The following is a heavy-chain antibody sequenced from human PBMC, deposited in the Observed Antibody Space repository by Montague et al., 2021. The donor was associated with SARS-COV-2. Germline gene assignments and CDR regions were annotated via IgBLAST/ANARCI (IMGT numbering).Heavy chain of an antibody. CDR3: ARAPYRLLFVLRYYGMDV. J-gene: IGHJ6*02. Sequence: SETLSLTCAVYGGSLSGYYWSRIRQPPGEGLERIAEISHSGSTSYNPSLKSRVTISVDTSKNQFSLKLSAATAADTAVYYCARAPYRLLFVLRYYGMDVWGQGTTVTVSS. V-gene: IGHV4-34*01. D-gene: IGHD2-2*01. CDR2: ISHSGST. CDR1: GGSLSGYY.